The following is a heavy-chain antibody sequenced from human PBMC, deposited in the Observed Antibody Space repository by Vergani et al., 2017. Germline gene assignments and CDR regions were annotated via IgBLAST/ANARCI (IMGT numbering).Heavy chain of an antibody. V-gene: IGHV1-69*13. Sequence: QVQLVQSGAEVKKPGASVKVSCKVSGYTLTELSMHWVRQAPGKGLEWMGGIIPIFGTANYAQKFQGRVTITADESTSTAYMELSSLRSEDTAVYYCARVHAYCGGDCYTQNNWFDPWGQGTLVTVSS. CDR3: ARVHAYCGGDCYTQNNWFDP. CDR1: GYTLTELS. CDR2: IIPIFGTA. D-gene: IGHD2-21*02. J-gene: IGHJ5*02.